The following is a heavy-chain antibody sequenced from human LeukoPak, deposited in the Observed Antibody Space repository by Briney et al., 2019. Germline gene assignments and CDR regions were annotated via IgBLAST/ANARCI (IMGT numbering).Heavy chain of an antibody. CDR1: GGSISSGSYY. D-gene: IGHD2-15*01. Sequence: SETLSLTCTVSGGSISSGSYYWSWIRQPAGKGLEWIGRIYTSGSTNYNPSLKSRVTISVDTSKNQFSLKLSSVTAADTAVYYCASGGSSSSYYMDVWGKGTTVTISS. J-gene: IGHJ6*03. V-gene: IGHV4-61*02. CDR3: ASGGSSSSYYMDV. CDR2: IYTSGST.